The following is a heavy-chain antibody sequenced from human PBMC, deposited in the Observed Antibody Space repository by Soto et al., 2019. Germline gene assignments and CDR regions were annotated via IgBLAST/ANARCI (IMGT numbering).Heavy chain of an antibody. CDR3: ARGLILWFGELSRRGGYYYYMDV. V-gene: IGHV4-34*01. CDR1: GGSFSGYQ. D-gene: IGHD3-10*01. CDR2: INDSGDS. J-gene: IGHJ6*03. Sequence: QVQLQQWGAGLLKPSETLSLTCAVYGGSFSGYQWSWIRQTPGKGLEWIGGINDSGDSNYNPSLNSRVTILVDSPKKQISLRLSSVTAADTAVYYCARGLILWFGELSRRGGYYYYMDVWGKGTTVTVSS.